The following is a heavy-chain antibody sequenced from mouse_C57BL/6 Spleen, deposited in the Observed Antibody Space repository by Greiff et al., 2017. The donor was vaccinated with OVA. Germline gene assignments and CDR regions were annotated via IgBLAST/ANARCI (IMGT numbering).Heavy chain of an antibody. CDR1: GYTFTSYW. V-gene: IGHV1-69*01. CDR3: ASFITTVAWYFDV. CDR2: IDPSDSYT. D-gene: IGHD1-1*01. Sequence: QVQLQQPGAELVMPGASVKLSCKASGYTFTSYWMHWVKQRPGPGLEWIGEIDPSDSYTNYNQKFKGKSTLTVDKSSSTAYMQLSSLTSEDSAVYYCASFITTVAWYFDVWGTGTTVTVSS. J-gene: IGHJ1*03.